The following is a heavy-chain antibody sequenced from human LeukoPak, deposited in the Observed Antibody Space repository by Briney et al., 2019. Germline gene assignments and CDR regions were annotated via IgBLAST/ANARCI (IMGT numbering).Heavy chain of an antibody. D-gene: IGHD1-26*01. Sequence: ASVKVSCKASGYTFTDYYMHWVRQAPGQGLEWMGWMNPNSGNTGCAQKFQGRVTITRNTSISTAYMELSSLRSEDTAVYYCARGGGREALDYWGQGTLVTVSS. CDR3: ARGGGREALDY. CDR1: GYTFTDYY. J-gene: IGHJ4*02. V-gene: IGHV1-8*03. CDR2: MNPNSGNT.